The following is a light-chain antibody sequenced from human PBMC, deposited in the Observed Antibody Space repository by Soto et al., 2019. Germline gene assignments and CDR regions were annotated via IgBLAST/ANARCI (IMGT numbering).Light chain of an antibody. CDR3: QTCGTGFVV. CDR1: SGHSSYA. Sequence: QLVLTQSPSASASLGASVKLTCTLSSGHSSYAIAWHQQQPEKGPRYLMKLNSDGSHSRGDGIPDRFSGSRSGAERYLTISSLQSEDEADYYCQTCGTGFVVFGGGTKLTVL. J-gene: IGLJ2*01. V-gene: IGLV4-69*01. CDR2: LNSDGSH.